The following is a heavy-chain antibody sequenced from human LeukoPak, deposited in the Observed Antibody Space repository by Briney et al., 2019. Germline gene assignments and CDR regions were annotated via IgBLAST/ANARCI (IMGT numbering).Heavy chain of an antibody. CDR1: GFTVSSNY. V-gene: IGHV3-7*01. CDR3: ARLNYDFWSGVWEGYYMDV. CDR2: IRKDGSDI. J-gene: IGHJ6*03. D-gene: IGHD3-3*01. Sequence: GGSLRLSCAASGFTVSSNYMSWVRQAPGKGLEWVANIRKDGSDIHYVDSVKGRFTISRDNAKNSLYLEMSSLRGEDTAVYYCARLNYDFWSGVWEGYYMDVWGKGTTVTVSS.